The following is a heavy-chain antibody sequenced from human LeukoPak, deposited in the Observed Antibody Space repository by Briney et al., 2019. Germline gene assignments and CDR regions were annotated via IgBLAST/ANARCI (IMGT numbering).Heavy chain of an antibody. CDR3: ARDQALGYGWPTVLAIDI. V-gene: IGHV4-61*02. D-gene: IGHD6-19*01. J-gene: IGHJ3*02. Sequence: SETLSLTCTVSGGSITSGSYSWSWIRQPAGKGLEWIGRIYTSGSTNYNPSLKSRVTMSVDTSKNQFSLNVSSVTAADTAVYYCARDQALGYGWPTVLAIDIWGQGTMVTVSS. CDR1: GGSITSGSYS. CDR2: IYTSGST.